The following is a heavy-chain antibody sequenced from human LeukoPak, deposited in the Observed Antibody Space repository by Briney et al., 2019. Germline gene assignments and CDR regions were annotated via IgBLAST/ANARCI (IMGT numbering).Heavy chain of an antibody. CDR3: VRVTFGVGRYYYYGMDV. CDR1: GGSFSGYY. CDR2: INHSGST. Sequence: SETLSLTCAVYGGSFSGYYWSWIRQPPGKGLEWIGEINHSGSTNYNPSLKSRVTISVDTSKNQFSLKLSSVTAADTAVYYCVRVTFGVGRYYYYGMDVWGQGTTVTVSS. V-gene: IGHV4-34*01. J-gene: IGHJ6*02. D-gene: IGHD3-3*01.